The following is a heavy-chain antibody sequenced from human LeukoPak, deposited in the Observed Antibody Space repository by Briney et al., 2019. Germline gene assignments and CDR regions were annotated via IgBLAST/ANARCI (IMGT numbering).Heavy chain of an antibody. D-gene: IGHD3-22*01. CDR3: ARDHRPLNYYDTSGGLDV. V-gene: IGHV3-66*01. Sequence: GGSLRLSCVASGLSVSSNYMSWVRQAPGKGLEWVSVIYRDGSSYYAESVKGRFTISRDNSKNTLYIQMNSLRAEDTAVYYCARDHRPLNYYDTSGGLDVWGQGTMVTVSS. J-gene: IGHJ3*01. CDR1: GLSVSSNY. CDR2: IYRDGSS.